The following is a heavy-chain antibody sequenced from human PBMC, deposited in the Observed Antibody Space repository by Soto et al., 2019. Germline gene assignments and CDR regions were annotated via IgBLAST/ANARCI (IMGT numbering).Heavy chain of an antibody. D-gene: IGHD1-26*01. J-gene: IGHJ4*02. V-gene: IGHV4-59*02. Sequence: SETLSLTCTVSGGSVTSYYWSWIRQPPGKGLEWIGYVFHSGITGYNPSLKSRVTISVDASKNLFSLKLISVTAADTAVYYCARDQKGSPYFDYWGQGPLVTFSS. CDR1: GGSVTSYY. CDR3: ARDQKGSPYFDY. CDR2: VFHSGIT.